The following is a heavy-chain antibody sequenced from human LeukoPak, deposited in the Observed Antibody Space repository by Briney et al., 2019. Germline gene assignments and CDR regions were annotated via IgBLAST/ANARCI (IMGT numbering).Heavy chain of an antibody. J-gene: IGHJ4*02. D-gene: IGHD3-22*01. V-gene: IGHV3-23*01. Sequence: GASLRLSCAASGFTFSSYAMSWVRQAPGKGLEWVSAISGSGGSTYYADSVKGRFTISRDNSKNTLYLQMNSLRAEDTAVYYCAKDQYYDSSGSLYFNYWGQGTLVTVSS. CDR1: GFTFSSYA. CDR2: ISGSGGST. CDR3: AKDQYYDSSGSLYFNY.